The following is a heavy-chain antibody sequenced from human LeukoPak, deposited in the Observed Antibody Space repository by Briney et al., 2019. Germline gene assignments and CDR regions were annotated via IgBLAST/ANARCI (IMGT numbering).Heavy chain of an antibody. CDR2: IYYSGST. CDR3: ARDRGDRLFDY. J-gene: IGHJ4*02. V-gene: IGHV4-59*01. Sequence: PSETLSLTCTVSGGSISSYYWSWIRQPPGKGLEWIGYIYYSGSTNYNPSLKSRFTISVDTSKNQFSLKLSSVTAADTAVYYCARDRGDRLFDYWGQGTLVTVSS. CDR1: GGSISSYY. D-gene: IGHD3-16*01.